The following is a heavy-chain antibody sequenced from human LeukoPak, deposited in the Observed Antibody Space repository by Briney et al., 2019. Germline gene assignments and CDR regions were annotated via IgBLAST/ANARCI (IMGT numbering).Heavy chain of an antibody. D-gene: IGHD3-10*01. V-gene: IGHV3-21*01. CDR2: ISSSSSYI. CDR3: ARDGVLWFGGEGAFDI. Sequence: GGSLRLSCAASRFTFRSYSMNWVRQAPGKGLEWVSSISSSSSYIYYADSVKGRFTISRDNAKNSLYLQMNSLRAEDTAVYYCARDGVLWFGGEGAFDIWGQGTMVTVSS. CDR1: RFTFRSYS. J-gene: IGHJ3*02.